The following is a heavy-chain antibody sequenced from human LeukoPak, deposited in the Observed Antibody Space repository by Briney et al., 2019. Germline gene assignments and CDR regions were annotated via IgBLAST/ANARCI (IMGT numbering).Heavy chain of an antibody. J-gene: IGHJ4*02. D-gene: IGHD3-22*01. CDR1: GYTSTSYG. CDR3: VRDSSGYYYLDY. CDR2: ISAYNGNT. Sequence: ASVKVSCKASGYTSTSYGISWVRQAPGQGLEWMGWISAYNGNTNYAQKLQGRVTMTTDTSTSTAYMELRSLRSDDTAVYYCVRDSSGYYYLDYWGQGTLVTVSS. V-gene: IGHV1-18*01.